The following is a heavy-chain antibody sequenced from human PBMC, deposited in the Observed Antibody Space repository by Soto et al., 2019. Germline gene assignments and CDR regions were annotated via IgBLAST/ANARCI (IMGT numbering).Heavy chain of an antibody. CDR1: GGTFSSYA. V-gene: IGHV1-69*01. CDR3: ARSYYYDSSGGVAFDI. CDR2: IIPSFGTA. J-gene: IGHJ3*02. Sequence: QVQLVQSGAEVKKPGSSVTVSCKASGGTFSSYAISWVRQAPGQGLEWMGGIIPSFGTANYAQKFQGRVTITADESTSTAYMELSSLRSEDTAVYYCARSYYYDSSGGVAFDIWGRGTMVTVSS. D-gene: IGHD3-22*01.